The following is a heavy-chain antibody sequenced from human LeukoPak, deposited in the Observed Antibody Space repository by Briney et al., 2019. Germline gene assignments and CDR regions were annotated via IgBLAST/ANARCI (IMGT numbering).Heavy chain of an antibody. CDR1: GDSVSSNSAT. J-gene: IGHJ1*01. CDR2: TYYRSKWYK. CDR3: ARGPSYFQH. V-gene: IGHV6-1*01. Sequence: SQTFSLTCAISGDSVSSNSATWNWIRQSPPRGLEWLGRTYYRSKWYKYYAVSVKGRITINPDTSKNQFSLQLNSVTPEDTAVYYCARGPSYFQHWGQGTLVTVSS.